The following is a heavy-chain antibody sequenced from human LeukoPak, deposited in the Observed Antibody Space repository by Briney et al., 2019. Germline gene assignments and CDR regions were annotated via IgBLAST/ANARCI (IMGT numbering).Heavy chain of an antibody. CDR3: AKDNNYGDYVYYYYYGMDV. D-gene: IGHD4-17*01. CDR2: ISGDGGST. J-gene: IGHJ6*02. CDR1: GFTFDDYA. Sequence: GGSLRLSCAASGFTFDDYAMHWVRQAPGKGLEWVSLISGDGGSTYYADSVKGRFTISRDNSKNSLYLQMNSLRTEDTALYYCAKDNNYGDYVYYYYYGMDVWGQGTTVTVSS. V-gene: IGHV3-43*02.